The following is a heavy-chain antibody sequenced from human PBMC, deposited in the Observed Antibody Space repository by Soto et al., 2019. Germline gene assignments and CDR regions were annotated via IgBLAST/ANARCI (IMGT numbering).Heavy chain of an antibody. Sequence: QVQLVQSGAEVKKPGSSVKVSCKASGGTFSSYTISWVRQAPGQGLEWMGRIIPILGIANYAQKFQGRVTINADKSTSTAYMELSSLRSEDTAVYYCAREPRFLEWNSSWGQGTMVTVSS. D-gene: IGHD3-3*01. CDR2: IIPILGIA. CDR3: AREPRFLEWNSS. J-gene: IGHJ3*01. CDR1: GGTFSSYT. V-gene: IGHV1-69*08.